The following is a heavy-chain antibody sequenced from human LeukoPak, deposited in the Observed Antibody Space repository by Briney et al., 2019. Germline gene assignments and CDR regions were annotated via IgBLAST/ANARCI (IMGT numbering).Heavy chain of an antibody. Sequence: PSETLSLTCAVSGGSISSSNWWSWVRQPPGKGLEWIGEIYHSGSTNYNPSLKSRVTISVDKSKNQFSLKLSSVTAADTAVYYCARDHNYDSSGYSLYYWGQGTLVTVSS. J-gene: IGHJ4*02. D-gene: IGHD3-22*01. CDR3: ARDHNYDSSGYSLYY. V-gene: IGHV4-4*02. CDR1: GGSISSSNW. CDR2: IYHSGST.